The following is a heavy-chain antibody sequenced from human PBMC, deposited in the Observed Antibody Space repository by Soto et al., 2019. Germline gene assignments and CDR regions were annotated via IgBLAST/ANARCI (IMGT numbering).Heavy chain of an antibody. D-gene: IGHD3-3*01. V-gene: IGHV3-21*04. Sequence: GGSLRLSCAASGFTFSSYSMNWVRQAPGKGLEWVSSISSSSSYIYYADSVKGRFTITRDNAKNSLYLEMNSLRDENTAVYYCASHYDMWSGYLSPVDYWGQGTLVTVSS. J-gene: IGHJ4*02. CDR2: ISSSSSYI. CDR3: ASHYDMWSGYLSPVDY. CDR1: GFTFSSYS.